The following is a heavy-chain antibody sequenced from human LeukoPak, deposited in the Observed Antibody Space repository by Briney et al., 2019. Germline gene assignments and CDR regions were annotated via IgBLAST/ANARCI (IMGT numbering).Heavy chain of an antibody. Sequence: PSETLSLTCTVSGCSISSYYWSWLRQPPGKGLEWIGYIYYSGSTNYNPSLKSRVTISVDTSKNQFSLKLSSVTAADTAVYYCAREIGSYYTPTDAFDIWGQGTMVTVSS. D-gene: IGHD1-26*01. CDR2: IYYSGST. V-gene: IGHV4-59*01. J-gene: IGHJ3*02. CDR3: AREIGSYYTPTDAFDI. CDR1: GCSISSYY.